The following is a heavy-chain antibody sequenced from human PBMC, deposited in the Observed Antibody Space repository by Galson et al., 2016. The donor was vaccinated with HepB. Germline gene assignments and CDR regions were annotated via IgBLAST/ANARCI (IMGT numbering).Heavy chain of an antibody. CDR1: GVSISSSDW. Sequence: SETLSLTCAVSGVSISSSDWWSWVRQSPGKGLEWIGEIFNSGTTNYNPSLRGRVTISVDKSKNQFSLNLKSMTAADTAVYFCARLGIRSNYDDSYYYYNGMDVWGQGTTVTVSS. CDR2: IFNSGTT. CDR3: ARLGIRSNYDDSYYYYNGMDV. D-gene: IGHD1-26*01. V-gene: IGHV4-4*02. J-gene: IGHJ6*02.